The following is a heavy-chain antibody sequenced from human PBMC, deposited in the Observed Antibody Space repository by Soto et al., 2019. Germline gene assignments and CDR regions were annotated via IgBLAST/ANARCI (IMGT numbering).Heavy chain of an antibody. CDR2: ISYDGSNK. D-gene: IGHD1-26*01. J-gene: IGHJ4*02. V-gene: IGHV3-30-3*01. CDR3: AREGELLGDY. Sequence: QVQLVESGGGVVQPGRSLRLSCAASGFTFSSYAMHWVRQAPGKGLEWVAVISYDGSNKYYADSVKGRFTISRDNSKNTLYLQMNSLRAEDTAVYYCAREGELLGDYWGKGPLVTVSS. CDR1: GFTFSSYA.